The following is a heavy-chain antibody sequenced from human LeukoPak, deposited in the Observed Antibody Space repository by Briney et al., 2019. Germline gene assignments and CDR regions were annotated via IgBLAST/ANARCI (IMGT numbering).Heavy chain of an antibody. Sequence: GGSLRLSCAASGFTFDDYAMHWVRQAPGKGLEWVSGISWNSGSIGYADSVKGRFTISRDNAKNSLYLQMNSLRAEDTALYHCAKAPNYDFWSGYYDYFDYWGQGTLVTVSS. CDR1: GFTFDDYA. CDR2: ISWNSGSI. J-gene: IGHJ4*02. V-gene: IGHV3-9*01. CDR3: AKAPNYDFWSGYYDYFDY. D-gene: IGHD3-3*01.